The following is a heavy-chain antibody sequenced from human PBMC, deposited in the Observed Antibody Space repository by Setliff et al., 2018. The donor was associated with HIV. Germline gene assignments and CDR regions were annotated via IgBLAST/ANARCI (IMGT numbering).Heavy chain of an antibody. CDR1: GYTFTSQH. CDR3: SRSLTPLVRFLAF. J-gene: IGHJ4*02. Sequence: ASVKVSCKTSGYTFTSQHLHWVRQAPGQGLEWMGGIIPALKVTNYEQKFHGRVNITADKSTTTVYMELPSLRTEDPAISSCSRSLTPLVRFLAFWGQGTLVTVSS. V-gene: IGHV1-46*03. D-gene: IGHD2-15*01. CDR2: IIPALKVT.